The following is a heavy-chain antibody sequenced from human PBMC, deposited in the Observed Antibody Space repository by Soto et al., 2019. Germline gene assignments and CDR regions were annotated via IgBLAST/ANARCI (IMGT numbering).Heavy chain of an antibody. Sequence: QLKLVQSGAEVKKTGASVKVSCKASGYTFISYGIAWVRQAPRQGLELVGWIRAYSSKTNYAQKFQDRVTVTTDTSTSTGYLDVRALRSDDTAIYYCTRAGYATRWVGILHTRVHGVEIDFWGHGTLGTVSS. CDR3: TRAGYATRWVGILHTRVHGVEIDF. J-gene: IGHJ4*01. D-gene: IGHD3-10*01. V-gene: IGHV1-18*01. CDR1: GYTFISYG. CDR2: IRAYSSKT.